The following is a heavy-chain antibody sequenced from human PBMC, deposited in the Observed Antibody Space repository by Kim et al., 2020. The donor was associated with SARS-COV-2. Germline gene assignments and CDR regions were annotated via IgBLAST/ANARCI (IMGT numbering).Heavy chain of an antibody. D-gene: IGHD5-18*01. J-gene: IGHJ4*02. CDR1: GFTFSSYA. CDR2: ISYDGSNK. CDR3: ATSTAMVNPSFDY. Sequence: GGSLRLSCAASGFTFSSYAMHWVRQAPGKGLEWVAVISYDGSNKYYADSVKGRFTISRDNSKNTLYLQMNSLRAEDTAVYYCATSTAMVNPSFDYWGQGTLVTVSS. V-gene: IGHV3-30*04.